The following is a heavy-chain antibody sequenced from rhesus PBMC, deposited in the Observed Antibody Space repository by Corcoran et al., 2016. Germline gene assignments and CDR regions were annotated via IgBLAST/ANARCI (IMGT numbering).Heavy chain of an antibody. CDR3: ARGPYNSGSYNDAFDF. CDR2: FYGSGSST. J-gene: IGHJ3*01. CDR1: GGSISSSY. Sequence: QLQLQESGPGLVKPSETLSVTCAVSGGSISSSYWSWIRQAPGKGLEWIGYFYGSGSSTNYNPSRKSRVTLSVDTSKNQLSLKLSSVTTADTAVYYCARGPYNSGSYNDAFDFWGQGLRVTVSS. D-gene: IGHD1-44*02. V-gene: IGHV4-169*01.